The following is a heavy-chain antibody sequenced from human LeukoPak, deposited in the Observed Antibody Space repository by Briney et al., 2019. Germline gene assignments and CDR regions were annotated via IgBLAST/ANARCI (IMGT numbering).Heavy chain of an antibody. CDR3: ARNPYRSFGGAIVIRALDY. CDR1: GGSFSGYY. V-gene: IGHV4-34*01. CDR2: INHSGST. J-gene: IGHJ4*02. Sequence: SETLSLTCAVYGGSFSGYYWSWIRQPPGKGLEWIGEINHSGSTNYNPSLKSRVTISVDTSKNQFSLKLSSVTAADTAVYYCARNPYRSFGGAIVIRALDYWGQGTLVTVSS. D-gene: IGHD3-16*02.